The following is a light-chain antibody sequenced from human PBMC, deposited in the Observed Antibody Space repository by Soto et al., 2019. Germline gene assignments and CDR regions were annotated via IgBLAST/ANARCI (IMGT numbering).Light chain of an antibody. J-gene: IGKJ1*01. V-gene: IGKV1-5*03. CDR3: QHYNSYSEA. CDR1: QYIGDF. Sequence: DIQMTQSPSSLSASVGDRVTITCRASQYIGDFLNWYQQTPGKAPKLLIYKASTLKSGVPSRFSGSGSGTEFTLTISSLQPDDFATYYCQHYNSYSEAFGQGTKVDIK. CDR2: KAS.